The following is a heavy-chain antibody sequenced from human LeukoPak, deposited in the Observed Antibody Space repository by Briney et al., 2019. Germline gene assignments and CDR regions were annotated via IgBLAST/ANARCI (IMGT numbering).Heavy chain of an antibody. J-gene: IGHJ3*02. D-gene: IGHD1-26*01. CDR2: IYYSGST. CDR1: GGSISSSSYY. V-gene: IGHV4-39*07. CDR3: ARDSGSYGGDAFDI. Sequence: SETLSLTCTVSGGSISSSSYYWGWIRQPPGKGLEWIGSIYYSGSTYYNPSLKSRVTISVDTSKNQFSLKLSSVTAADTAVYYCARDSGSYGGDAFDIWGQGTMVTVSS.